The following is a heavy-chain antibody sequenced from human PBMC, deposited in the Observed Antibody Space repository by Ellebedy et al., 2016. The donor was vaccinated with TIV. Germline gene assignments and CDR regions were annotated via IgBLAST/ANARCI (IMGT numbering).Heavy chain of an antibody. V-gene: IGHV3-30*03. J-gene: IGHJ4*02. Sequence: GGSLRLSCAASGFTFSSYGMHWVRQAPGKGLEWVAVISYDGSNKYYADSVKGRFTISRDNSKNTLYLQMNSLRAEDTAVYYCAREVGGWYYFDYWGQGTLVTVSS. CDR1: GFTFSSYG. CDR3: AREVGGWYYFDY. D-gene: IGHD6-19*01. CDR2: ISYDGSNK.